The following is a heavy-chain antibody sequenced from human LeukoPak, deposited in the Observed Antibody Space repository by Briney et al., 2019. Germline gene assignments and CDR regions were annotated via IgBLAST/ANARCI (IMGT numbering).Heavy chain of an antibody. CDR2: ISGSGGST. Sequence: RGSLRLSCVAPGYSLLVADGSSVRQAPGKGLEWVSAISGSGGSTYYADSVKGRFTISRDNSKNTLYLQMNSLRAEDTAVYYCAKVLDSSSSWYRTGYFYGMDVWGQGTTVTVSS. CDR1: GYSLLVAD. J-gene: IGHJ6*02. D-gene: IGHD6-13*01. CDR3: AKVLDSSSSWYRTGYFYGMDV. V-gene: IGHV3-23*01.